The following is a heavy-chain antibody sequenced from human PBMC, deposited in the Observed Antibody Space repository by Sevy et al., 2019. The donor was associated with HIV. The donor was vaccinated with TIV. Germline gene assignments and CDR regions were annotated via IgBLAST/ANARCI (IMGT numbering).Heavy chain of an antibody. J-gene: IGHJ4*02. Sequence: ASVKVSCKASGYTFNDFFIHWVRQAPGQGLEWMAWINPDSGDPKYARNFQGRITVTRDTSRNTAYMELRSLRSDDTGVYYCARPGGYTYRSLLDYWGQGTLVTVSS. CDR3: ARPGGYTYRSLLDY. V-gene: IGHV1-2*02. CDR2: INPDSGDP. CDR1: GYTFNDFF. D-gene: IGHD5-18*01.